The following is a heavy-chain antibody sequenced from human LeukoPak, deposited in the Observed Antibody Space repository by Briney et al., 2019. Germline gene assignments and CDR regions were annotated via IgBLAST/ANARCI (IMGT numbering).Heavy chain of an antibody. CDR3: ARELVYDGMDV. CDR1: GFTFSSYE. CDR2: IDSGGSPI. D-gene: IGHD1-26*01. V-gene: IGHV3-48*03. Sequence: GGSLRLSCAASGFTFSSYEMDWVRQAPGKGLEWLSYIDSGGSPIYYADSVKGRFTISRDDAKNSLYLQMNSLRAEDTAVYYCARELVYDGMDVWGQGTTVTVSS. J-gene: IGHJ6*02.